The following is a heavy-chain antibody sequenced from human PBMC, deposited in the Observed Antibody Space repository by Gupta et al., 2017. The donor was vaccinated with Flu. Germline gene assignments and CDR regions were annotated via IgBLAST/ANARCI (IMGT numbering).Heavy chain of an antibody. D-gene: IGHD6-13*01. Sequence: EVQLVESGGGLVKPGGSLRLPCAASGLSFVSYAFNWVRQAPGKGLEWVSSISATGSYVYYADSVKGRFSISIDNGGNSVHLRMDSLRTEDTAVYYCAVGLAAGQIDHWGLGTLVTVSS. CDR2: ISATGSYV. J-gene: IGHJ4*02. CDR3: AVGLAAGQIDH. V-gene: IGHV3-21*01. CDR1: GLSFVSYA.